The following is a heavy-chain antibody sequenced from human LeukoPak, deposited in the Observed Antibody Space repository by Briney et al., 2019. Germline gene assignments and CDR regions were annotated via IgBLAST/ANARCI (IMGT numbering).Heavy chain of an antibody. D-gene: IGHD7-27*01. CDR1: GLTFSTYW. CDR3: ARGTNWAFDS. Sequence: KSGGSLRLSCVVSGLTFSTYWMSWVRQAPGKGMQWVANIKQDGSEQYYVDSVKGRFTISRDNAKNSLYLQMNSLRAEDTAVYYCARGTNWAFDSWGQGTLVTVSS. J-gene: IGHJ4*02. CDR2: IKQDGSEQ. V-gene: IGHV3-7*05.